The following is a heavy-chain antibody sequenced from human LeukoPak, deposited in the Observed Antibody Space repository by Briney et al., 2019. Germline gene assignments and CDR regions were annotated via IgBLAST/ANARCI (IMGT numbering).Heavy chain of an antibody. CDR3: ARPKYSSSWQIFDY. V-gene: IGHV3-11*01. CDR1: GFTLSDYY. Sequence: GGSPRLSCAASGFTLSDYYMSWIRQAPGKGLEWVSYISSSGNTIYYADSVKGRFTISRDNAKNSLYLQMNSLRAEDTAVYYCARPKYSSSWQIFDYWGQGTLVTASS. D-gene: IGHD6-13*01. CDR2: ISSSGNTI. J-gene: IGHJ4*02.